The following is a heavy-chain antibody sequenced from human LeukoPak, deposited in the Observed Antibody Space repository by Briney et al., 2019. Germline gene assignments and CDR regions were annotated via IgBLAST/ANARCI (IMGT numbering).Heavy chain of an antibody. CDR3: ASGFKYSSSREYFQH. CDR1: GFTFSNYA. D-gene: IGHD6-13*01. CDR2: ISGSGGST. J-gene: IGHJ1*01. V-gene: IGHV3-23*01. Sequence: GGSLRLSCAASGFTFSNYAMTWVRQAPGKGLVWVSSISGSGGSTYYADSVKGRFTISRDNSKNTVFLLLNSLRAEGTAVYYCASGFKYSSSREYFQHWGQGTLVTVSS.